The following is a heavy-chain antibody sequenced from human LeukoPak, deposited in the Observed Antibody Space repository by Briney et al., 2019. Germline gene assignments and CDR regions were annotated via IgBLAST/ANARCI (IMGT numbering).Heavy chain of an antibody. J-gene: IGHJ4*02. CDR3: ASVGGGYGDYGGY. V-gene: IGHV4-30-4*07. D-gene: IGHD4-17*01. Sequence: SETLSLTCAVSGGSISSGGYSWSWIRQPPGMGLEWIGYIYYSGSTYYNPSLKSRVTISVDTSKNQFSLKLSSVTAADTAVYYCASVGGGYGDYGGYWGQGTLVTVSS. CDR1: GGSISSGGYS. CDR2: IYYSGST.